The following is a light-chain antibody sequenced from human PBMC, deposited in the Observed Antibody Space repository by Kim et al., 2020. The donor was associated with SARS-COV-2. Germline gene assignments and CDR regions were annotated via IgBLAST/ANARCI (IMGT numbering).Light chain of an antibody. V-gene: IGLV2-14*04. J-gene: IGLJ1*01. CDR2: DVS. CDR1: SSDVGGYNY. Sequence: QSSPISCTGTSSDVGGYNYVSWYQQHPGKAPKLMIYDVSKRPSGVSNRFSGSKSGNTASLTISGLQAEDEADYYCSSYTSSSTPYVFGTGTKVTVL. CDR3: SSYTSSSTPYV.